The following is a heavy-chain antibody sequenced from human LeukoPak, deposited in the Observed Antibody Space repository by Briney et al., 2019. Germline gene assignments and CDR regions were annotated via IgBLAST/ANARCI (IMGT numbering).Heavy chain of an antibody. J-gene: IGHJ5*02. Sequence: SETLSLTCTVSGGSISSGGYYWSWIRQHPGKGLESIGYIYYSGSTYYNPSLKSRVTLSVDTSKNQFSLKLTSVTAADTAVYYCARDFHLTGATSRWFDPWGQGTLVAV. CDR2: IYYSGST. D-gene: IGHD1-7*01. V-gene: IGHV4-31*03. CDR3: ARDFHLTGATSRWFDP. CDR1: GGSISSGGYY.